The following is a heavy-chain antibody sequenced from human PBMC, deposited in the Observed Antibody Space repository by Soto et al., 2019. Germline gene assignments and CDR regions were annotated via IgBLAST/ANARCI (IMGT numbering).Heavy chain of an antibody. Sequence: QVHLVQSGAEVKKPGASVKVSCKPSGYTFTAYYIHWVRQAPGQGLEWMAWINPKSGGTIYSQKFQERVTLTWDTSTSTAYMDLSRLTSADTASYFCARDRVANSSHWHAGRTGDGAPFDIWGQGAMVTVSS. CDR3: ARDRVANSSHWHAGRTGDGAPFDI. D-gene: IGHD1-1*01. CDR2: INPKSGGT. J-gene: IGHJ3*02. V-gene: IGHV1-2*02. CDR1: GYTFTAYY.